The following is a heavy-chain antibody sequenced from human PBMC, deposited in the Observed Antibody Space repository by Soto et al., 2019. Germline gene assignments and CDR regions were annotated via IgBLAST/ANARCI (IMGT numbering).Heavy chain of an antibody. CDR3: ARNHLLLDAFDI. D-gene: IGHD1-26*01. J-gene: IGHJ3*02. CDR2: INAYNGNT. V-gene: IGHV1-18*01. CDR1: GYSFTTYG. Sequence: ASVKVSCKASGYSFTTYGISWVRQAPGQGLGWMGWINAYNGNTSYAQKFQGRVTMTTNTSISTAYMELSSLRSEDTAVYYCARNHLLLDAFDIWGQGTMVTVSS.